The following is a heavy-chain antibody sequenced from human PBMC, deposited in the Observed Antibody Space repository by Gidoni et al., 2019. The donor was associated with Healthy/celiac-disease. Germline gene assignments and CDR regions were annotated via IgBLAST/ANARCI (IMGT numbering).Heavy chain of an antibody. J-gene: IGHJ4*02. Sequence: QVQLQQWGAGLLKPSETLSLTCAVYGGSFSGYYWSWIRQPPGKGLEWIGEINHSGSTNYNPSLKSRVTISVDTSKNQFSLKLSSVTAADTAVYYCARGRGLKVRGVIGYWGQGTLVTVSS. CDR2: INHSGST. CDR3: ARGRGLKVRGVIGY. D-gene: IGHD3-10*01. V-gene: IGHV4-34*01. CDR1: GGSFSGYY.